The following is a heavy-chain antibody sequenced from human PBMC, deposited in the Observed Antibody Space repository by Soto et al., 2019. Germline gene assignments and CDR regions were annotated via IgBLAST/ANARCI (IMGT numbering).Heavy chain of an antibody. D-gene: IGHD5-18*01. CDR3: ARLDTAMAPFDY. V-gene: IGHV4-4*02. CDR1: GGSTSSSNW. Sequence: KSSETLSLTCAVSGGSTSSSNWWSWVRQPPGKGLEWIGEIYHSGSTNYNPSLKSRVTISVDKSKNQFSLKLSSVTAADTAVYYCARLDTAMAPFDYWGQGTLVTVSS. CDR2: IYHSGST. J-gene: IGHJ4*02.